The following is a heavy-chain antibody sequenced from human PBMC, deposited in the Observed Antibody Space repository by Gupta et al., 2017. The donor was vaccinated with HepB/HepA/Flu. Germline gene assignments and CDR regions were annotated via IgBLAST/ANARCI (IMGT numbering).Heavy chain of an antibody. Sequence: QVQLVESGGGVVQPGRSLRLSCAASGFTFSSYAMHWVRQAPGKGLAWVAVISYDGSNKYYADSVKGRFTIPRDNSKNTLYLQMNSLRAEDTAVYYCASGLAARLSMLSGPHYYGMDVWGQGTTVTVSS. D-gene: IGHD6-6*01. V-gene: IGHV3-30-3*01. CDR1: GFTFSSYA. CDR3: ASGLAARLSMLSGPHYYGMDV. J-gene: IGHJ6*02. CDR2: ISYDGSNK.